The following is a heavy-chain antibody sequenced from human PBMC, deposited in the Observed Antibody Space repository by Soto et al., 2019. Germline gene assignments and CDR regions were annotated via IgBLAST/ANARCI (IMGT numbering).Heavy chain of an antibody. V-gene: IGHV1-18*01. CDR3: ARMGNTTYYYSGMDF. D-gene: IGHD7-27*01. CDR1: GYTFTSYG. CDR2: INGYNGNT. J-gene: IGHJ6*02. Sequence: QVQLVQSGAEVKKPGASVKVSCKASGYTFTSYGISWVRQAPGQGLEWMGWINGYNGNTNHAPKLKDTASMRTYTPTTTAVMQLRTSRSASEAVCFCARMGNTTYYYSGMDFWGPETTVSVSS.